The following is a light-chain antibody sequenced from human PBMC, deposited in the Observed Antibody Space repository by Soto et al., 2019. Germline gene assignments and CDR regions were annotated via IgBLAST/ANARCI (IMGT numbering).Light chain of an antibody. J-gene: IGKJ5*01. Sequence: VLPQSPATLSVSPGARAPLSGRASQSVNKHLAWYQHRPGQAPRLLIYDTSYRAAGIPARFSGSGSGTDFTLTISRLEPEDFAVYYCQHYNSSHPITVGQGTRLEIK. CDR1: QSVNKH. CDR3: QHYNSSHPIT. CDR2: DTS. V-gene: IGKV3-11*01.